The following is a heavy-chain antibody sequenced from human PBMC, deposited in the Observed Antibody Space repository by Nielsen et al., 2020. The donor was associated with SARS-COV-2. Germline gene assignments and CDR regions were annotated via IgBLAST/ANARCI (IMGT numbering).Heavy chain of an antibody. CDR3: ARHQYGRHRDGNFYYMDV. D-gene: IGHD2/OR15-2a*01. CDR2: IYYSGST. J-gene: IGHJ6*03. CDR1: GASVSAYD. V-gene: IGHV4-59*08. Sequence: GSLRLSCSVSGASVSAYDWTWIRQSPGKGLERIGKIYYSGSTLYNPSLKTRVTMSRDTSKSQVSLKLSSVTAADTAVYYCARHQYGRHRDGNFYYMDVWGKGTTVTVSS.